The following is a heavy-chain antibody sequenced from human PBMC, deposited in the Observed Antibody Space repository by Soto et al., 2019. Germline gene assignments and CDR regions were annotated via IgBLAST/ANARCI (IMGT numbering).Heavy chain of an antibody. V-gene: IGHV4-31*03. Sequence: QVQLQESGPGLVKPSQTLSLTCTVSGGSISSGGYYWSWIRQHPGKGPEWMGYIYYSGSTYDNPSLKSRVTISVDSSKNQFSLKLSSVTAADTAVYYCARDDGDYALGTRFDYWGQGTLVTVSS. CDR3: ARDDGDYALGTRFDY. CDR2: IYYSGST. D-gene: IGHD4-17*01. J-gene: IGHJ4*02. CDR1: GGSISSGGYY.